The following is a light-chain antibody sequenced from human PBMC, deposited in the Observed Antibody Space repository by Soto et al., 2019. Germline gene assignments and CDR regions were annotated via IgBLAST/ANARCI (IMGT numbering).Light chain of an antibody. V-gene: IGLV1-40*01. J-gene: IGLJ2*01. CDR3: QSYDSSRSGSV. Sequence: QAVVTQPPSVSGAPGQRVTISCTGSSSNIGAGYDVHWYQQLPGTAPKLLIYGNSNRPSGVPDRFSGSKSGTSASLAITGLQAEEEADYYCQSYDSSRSGSVFGGGTQLTVL. CDR2: GNS. CDR1: SSNIGAGYD.